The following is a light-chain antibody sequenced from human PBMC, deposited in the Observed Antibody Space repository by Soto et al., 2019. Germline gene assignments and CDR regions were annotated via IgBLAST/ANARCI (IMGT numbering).Light chain of an antibody. Sequence: EIVLTQSPGTLSLSPGERATLSCRASQSVSSTYFAWYQQKPGQALRLLIYGAASRATGIPDRFSGSGSGTDFTLPISRLEPEDFAVYYCQQYGSSPPTFGQGTKLEIK. V-gene: IGKV3-20*01. CDR1: QSVSSTY. CDR3: QQYGSSPPT. CDR2: GAA. J-gene: IGKJ2*01.